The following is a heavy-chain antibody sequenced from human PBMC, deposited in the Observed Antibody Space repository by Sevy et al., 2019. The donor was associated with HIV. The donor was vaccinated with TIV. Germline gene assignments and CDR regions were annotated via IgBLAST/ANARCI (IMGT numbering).Heavy chain of an antibody. Sequence: GESLKISCAASGFTFDDYGMSWVRQAPGKGLEWVSGINWNGRSTGYGDSVKGRFTISRDNAKKSLYLQMNSLRAEDTALYYCARGFCTNGVCESYYYDMDVWGQGTSVTVSS. CDR2: INWNGRST. J-gene: IGHJ6*02. V-gene: IGHV3-20*04. D-gene: IGHD2-8*01. CDR3: ARGFCTNGVCESYYYDMDV. CDR1: GFTFDDYG.